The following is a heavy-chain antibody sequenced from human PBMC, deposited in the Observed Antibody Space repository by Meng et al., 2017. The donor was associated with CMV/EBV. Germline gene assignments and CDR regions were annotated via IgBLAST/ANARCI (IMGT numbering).Heavy chain of an antibody. CDR3: ARGLTPQYYDFWSGYSHSFVPDY. CDR1: GFTFSSYA. D-gene: IGHD3-3*01. J-gene: IGHJ4*02. CDR2: ISYDGSNK. Sequence: GESLKISCAASGFTFSSYAMHWVRQAPGKGLEWVAVISYDGSNKYYADSVKGRFTISRDNSKNTLYLQMNSLRAEDTAVYYCARGLTPQYYDFWSGYSHSFVPDYWGQGTLVTVSS. V-gene: IGHV3-30*04.